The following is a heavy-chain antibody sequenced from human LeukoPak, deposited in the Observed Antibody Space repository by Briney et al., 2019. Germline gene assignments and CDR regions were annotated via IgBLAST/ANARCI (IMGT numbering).Heavy chain of an antibody. Sequence: GRSLRLSCAASGFTFSSYGMHWVRQAPGKGLEWVAVIWYDGSNKYYADSVKGRFTISRDNSKNTLYLQMNSLRAEDTAVYYCARDRASPFGGEVLYYFDYWGQGTLVTVSS. CDR1: GFTFSSYG. D-gene: IGHD3-10*01. CDR3: ARDRASPFGGEVLYYFDY. J-gene: IGHJ4*02. V-gene: IGHV3-33*01. CDR2: IWYDGSNK.